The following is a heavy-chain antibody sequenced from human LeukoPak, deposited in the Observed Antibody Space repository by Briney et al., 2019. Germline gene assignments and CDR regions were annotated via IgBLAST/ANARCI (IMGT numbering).Heavy chain of an antibody. CDR2: IEQDENEK. D-gene: IGHD5-18*01. CDR3: ARQYISGQWYFDY. Sequence: GGSLRLSCTASGFTFWNYWMSWVRQAPGKGLEWVANIEQDENEKYYLDSVRGRFTISRDNAKNSLYLQMNSLIPEDTAVYYCARQYISGQWYFDYWGQGTLVTVSS. J-gene: IGHJ4*02. CDR1: GFTFWNYW. V-gene: IGHV3-7*01.